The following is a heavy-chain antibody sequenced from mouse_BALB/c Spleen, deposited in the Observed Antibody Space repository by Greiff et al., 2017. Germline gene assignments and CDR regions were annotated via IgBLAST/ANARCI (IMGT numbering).Heavy chain of an antibody. CDR3: ARRNGSRRYFDV. Sequence: VQLQQSGAELVKPGASVKLSCTASGFNIKDTYMHWVKQRPEQGLEWIGRIDPANGNTKYDPKFQGKATITADTSSNTAYLQLSSLTSEDTAVDDCARRNGSRRYFDVWGAGTTVTVAA. V-gene: IGHV14-3*02. CDR1: GFNIKDTY. D-gene: IGHD1-1*01. J-gene: IGHJ1*01. CDR2: IDPANGNT.